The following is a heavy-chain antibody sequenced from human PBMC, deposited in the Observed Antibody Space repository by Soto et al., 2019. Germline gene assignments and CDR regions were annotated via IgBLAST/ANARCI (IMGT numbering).Heavy chain of an antibody. D-gene: IGHD5-18*01. Sequence: ASVKVSCKASGGTFSSYAISWVRQAPGQGLEWMGGIIPIFGTANYAQKFQGRVTITADESTSTAYMELSSLRSEDTAVYYCARDRPGYSYGIAFDYWGQGTMVPVSS. CDR3: ARDRPGYSYGIAFDY. V-gene: IGHV1-69*13. J-gene: IGHJ4*02. CDR1: GGTFSSYA. CDR2: IIPIFGTA.